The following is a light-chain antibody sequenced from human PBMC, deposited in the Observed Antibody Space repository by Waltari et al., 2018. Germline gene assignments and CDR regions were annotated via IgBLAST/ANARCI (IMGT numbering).Light chain of an antibody. CDR1: SSNIGAGYD. CDR3: QSYDSSLSGNFV. V-gene: IGLV1-40*01. J-gene: IGLJ1*01. CDR2: GNT. Sequence: QSVLTQPPSVSGAPGQRVTISCTGNSSNIGAGYDVHWYQQLPGTAPKPLIYGNTNRPSGVPDRFSGSKSGTSASLVITGLQAEDEADYYCQSYDSSLSGNFVFGTGTKVTVL.